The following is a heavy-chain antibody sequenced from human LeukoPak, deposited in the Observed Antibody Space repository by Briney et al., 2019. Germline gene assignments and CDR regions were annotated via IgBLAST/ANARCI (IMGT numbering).Heavy chain of an antibody. D-gene: IGHD3-22*01. CDR2: INAGNGNT. Sequence: ASVKVSCKASGYTFTSYAMHWVRQAPGQRLEWMGWINAGNGNTKYSQKFQGRVTITRDTSASTAYMELSSLRSEGTAVYYCARDLFSSGYYYSFDYWGQGTLVTVSS. CDR1: GYTFTSYA. CDR3: ARDLFSSGYYYSFDY. J-gene: IGHJ4*02. V-gene: IGHV1-3*01.